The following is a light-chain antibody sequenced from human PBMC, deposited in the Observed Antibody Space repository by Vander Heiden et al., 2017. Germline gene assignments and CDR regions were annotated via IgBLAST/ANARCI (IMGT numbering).Light chain of an antibody. J-gene: IGKJ2*01. Sequence: LPQSPGTLSLSPGERDTLSCSACQRVQRSYLAWSQTKPSQAPRLRIYCASSRTTGIPDRFSGSGSGTDFTLTISRLGPEDFAVYDGQKYGSSPPYTFGQGTKLEIK. V-gene: IGKV3-20*01. CDR3: QKYGSSPPYT. CDR1: QRVQRSY. CDR2: CAS.